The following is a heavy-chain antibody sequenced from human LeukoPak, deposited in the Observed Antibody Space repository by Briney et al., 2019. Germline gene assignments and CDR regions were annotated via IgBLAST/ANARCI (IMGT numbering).Heavy chain of an antibody. CDR1: GFTFSSYA. J-gene: IGHJ6*02. CDR3: AKVLFGDYADMDV. Sequence: GGSLRLSCAASGFTFSSYAMSWVRQAPGKGLEWVSAIIDSGGSTYYADSVKGRFTISRDNSKNTLYLQMNTLRAEDTAVYYCAKVLFGDYADMDVWGQGTTVTVSS. V-gene: IGHV3-23*01. D-gene: IGHD3-10*01. CDR2: IIDSGGST.